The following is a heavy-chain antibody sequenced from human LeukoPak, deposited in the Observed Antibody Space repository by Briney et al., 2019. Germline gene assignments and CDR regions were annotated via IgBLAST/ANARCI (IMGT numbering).Heavy chain of an antibody. J-gene: IGHJ4*02. D-gene: IGHD2-21*02. CDR1: GFTFSSYW. V-gene: IGHV3-7*03. CDR2: IKHDGSED. CDR3: ARVFISWVTGFYYFDY. Sequence: TGGSLRLSCAASGFTFSSYWMTWVRQAPGQGLEWVATIKHDGSEDYYVDSVKGRFTISRDNAKNSLYLQMNSLRAEDTALYYCARVFISWVTGFYYFDYWGQGTLVTVSS.